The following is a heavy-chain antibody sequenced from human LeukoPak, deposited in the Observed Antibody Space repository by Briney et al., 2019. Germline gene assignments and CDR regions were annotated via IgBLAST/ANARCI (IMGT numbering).Heavy chain of an antibody. Sequence: GASVKVSCKASGYTFTSYDINWVRQATGQGLEWMGWMNPNSGNTGYAQKFQGRVTITRNTSISTAYMELSSLRSEDTAVYYCARYSGYEQSVDCWGQGTLVTVSS. D-gene: IGHD5-12*01. CDR1: GYTFTSYD. V-gene: IGHV1-8*03. CDR3: ARYSGYEQSVDC. J-gene: IGHJ4*02. CDR2: MNPNSGNT.